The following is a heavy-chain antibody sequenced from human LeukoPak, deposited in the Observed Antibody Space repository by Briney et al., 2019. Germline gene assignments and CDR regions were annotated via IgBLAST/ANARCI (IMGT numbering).Heavy chain of an antibody. CDR1: GYTFTSYG. CDR3: ARVLLPGGYSGMEESDY. J-gene: IGHJ4*02. Sequence: ASVKVSCKASGYTFTSYGISWVRPAPGQGLEWMGWISAYNGKANYAQKLQGRVTMTTDTATSTAYMELRSLRSAGTAVYYCARVLLPGGYSGMEESDYWGQGTLVTVSS. V-gene: IGHV1-18*04. CDR2: ISAYNGKA. D-gene: IGHD5-12*01.